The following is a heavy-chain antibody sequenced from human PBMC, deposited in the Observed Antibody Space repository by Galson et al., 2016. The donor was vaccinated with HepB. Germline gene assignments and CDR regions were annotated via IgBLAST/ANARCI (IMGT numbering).Heavy chain of an antibody. V-gene: IGHV3-9*01. J-gene: IGHJ4*02. CDR1: GFTVVDYA. CDR2: VGWNSGYK. CDR3: AKGRGSGITAAVGNF. D-gene: IGHD6-13*01. Sequence: SLRLSCAASGFTVVDYAMHWVRQAPGNGLEWVSAVGWNSGYKAYVDSVKGRSTISRDNAKNSLYLQMTSLRAEATALYYWAKGRGSGITAAVGNFWGQGTLGTVSS.